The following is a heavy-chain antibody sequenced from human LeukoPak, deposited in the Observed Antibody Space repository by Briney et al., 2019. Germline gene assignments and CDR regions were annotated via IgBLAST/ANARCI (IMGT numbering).Heavy chain of an antibody. Sequence: GGSLRLSCAASRFTFSSYWMSWVRQAPGKGLEWVANIKLDGSEKYYVDSVKGRFTISRDNAKNSLYLQMNSLRAEDTAVYYCAREDSSGWKYYYYYYMDVWGKGTTVTVSS. CDR3: AREDSSGWKYYYYYYMDV. V-gene: IGHV3-7*01. CDR2: IKLDGSEK. J-gene: IGHJ6*03. CDR1: RFTFSSYW. D-gene: IGHD6-19*01.